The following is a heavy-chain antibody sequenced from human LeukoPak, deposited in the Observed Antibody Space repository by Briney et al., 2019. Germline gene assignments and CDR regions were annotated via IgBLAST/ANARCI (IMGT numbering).Heavy chain of an antibody. Sequence: GGSVRLLCSPSGFTFSSYCIKWVRPAAGRGLEWVSSISSISYIYYAHSVKDGFSISRDNDNNSLYLHMNSLRDDHTHVCDCGRDSNRSGRDGYNEDWGEGTLVTLSS. CDR3: GRDSNRSGRDGYNED. J-gene: IGHJ1*01. CDR2: ISSISYI. CDR1: GFTFSSYC. D-gene: IGHD5-24*01. V-gene: IGHV3-21*01.